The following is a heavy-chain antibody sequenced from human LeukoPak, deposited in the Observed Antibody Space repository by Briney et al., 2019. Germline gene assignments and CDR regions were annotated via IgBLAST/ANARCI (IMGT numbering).Heavy chain of an antibody. CDR3: AKRGVVIRVILVGFHKEAYYFDS. V-gene: IGHV3-23*01. CDR1: GITLSNYG. D-gene: IGHD3-22*01. J-gene: IGHJ4*02. CDR2: ISDSGGRT. Sequence: GGSLRLSCAVSGITLSNYGMSWVRQAPGKGLEWVAGISDSGGRTDYADSVKGRFTISRDNPKNTLYLQMNSLRAEDTAVYFCAKRGVVIRVILVGFHKEAYYFDSWGQGALVTVSS.